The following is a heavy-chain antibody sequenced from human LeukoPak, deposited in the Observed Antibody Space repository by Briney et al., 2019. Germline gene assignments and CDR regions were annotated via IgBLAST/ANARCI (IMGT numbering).Heavy chain of an antibody. CDR2: INPSGGST. CDR1: GGTFSSYA. D-gene: IGHD4-11*01. J-gene: IGHJ4*02. V-gene: IGHV1-46*01. Sequence: ASVTVSCKASGGTFSSYAISWVRQAPGQGLEWMGIINPSGGSTSYAQKFQGRVTMTRDTSTSTVYMELSSLRSEDTAVYYCARGDYSNYSPNFDYWGQGTLVTVSS. CDR3: ARGDYSNYSPNFDY.